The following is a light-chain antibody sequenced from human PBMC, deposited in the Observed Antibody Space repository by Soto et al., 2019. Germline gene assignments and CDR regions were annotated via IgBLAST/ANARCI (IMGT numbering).Light chain of an antibody. J-gene: IGLJ2*01. CDR2: GNT. V-gene: IGLV1-40*01. CDR3: QSFDNTLSASI. Sequence: QSVLTQPPSMSGAPGQRVTISCSGSGSNIGAGYDVHWYKQLPGTAPQVVVYGNTNRPSGVPDRFSGSKSGSYASLVITGLRADDEAEYYCQSFDNTLSASIFGGGTQLTVL. CDR1: GSNIGAGYD.